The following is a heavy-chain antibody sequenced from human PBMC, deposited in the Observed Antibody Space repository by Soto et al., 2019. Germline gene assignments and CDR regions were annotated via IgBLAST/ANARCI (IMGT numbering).Heavy chain of an antibody. Sequence: GGSLRLSCAVSGFTFSNYAMTWVRQAPGKGLEWVSLMSGNGGRIVYADSVKGRFAISRDNSKNTLYLQMNSLSLEDTAIYYCVKDPVSGGSGGAWFDYWGHGTLVTVSS. D-gene: IGHD2-21*02. CDR3: VKDPVSGGSGGAWFDY. CDR1: GFTFSNYA. CDR2: MSGNGGRI. J-gene: IGHJ4*01. V-gene: IGHV3-23*01.